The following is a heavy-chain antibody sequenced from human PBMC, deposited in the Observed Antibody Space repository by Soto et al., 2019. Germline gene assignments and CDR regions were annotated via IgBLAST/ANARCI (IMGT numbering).Heavy chain of an antibody. D-gene: IGHD5-18*01. CDR2: IIPIYGTA. CDR1: GGTFSSYA. V-gene: IGHV1-69*01. Sequence: QVQLVQSGAEVKKPGSSVKVSCKASGGTFSSYAISWVRQAPGQGLEWMGGIIPIYGTANYAQKFQGRVTITADESTSTAYMELSSLRSEDTAVYYCATFVEMVTTNDYYYYGMDVWGQGTTVTVSS. CDR3: ATFVEMVTTNDYYYYGMDV. J-gene: IGHJ6*02.